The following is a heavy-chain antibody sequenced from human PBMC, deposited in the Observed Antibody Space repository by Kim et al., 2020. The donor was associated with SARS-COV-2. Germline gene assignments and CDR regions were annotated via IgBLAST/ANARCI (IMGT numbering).Heavy chain of an antibody. V-gene: IGHV4-4*02. CDR3: AGDMGGDGSENRGFYDAFDI. J-gene: IGHJ3*02. Sequence: SETLSLTCAVSGGSISSSNWWSWVRQPPGKGLEWIGEIYHSGSTNYNPSLKSRVTISVDKSKNQFSLKLSSVTAADTAVYYCAGDMGGDGSENRGFYDAFDIWGQGTMVTVSS. CDR1: GGSISSSNW. D-gene: IGHD1-26*01. CDR2: IYHSGST.